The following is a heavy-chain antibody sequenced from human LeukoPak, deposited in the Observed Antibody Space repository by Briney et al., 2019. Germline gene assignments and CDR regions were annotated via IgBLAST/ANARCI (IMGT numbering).Heavy chain of an antibody. CDR2: VSTTGST. D-gene: IGHD6-13*01. V-gene: IGHV4-61*09. CDR1: GASITSRSYY. Sequence: SETLSLTCSVSGASITSRSYYWSWIRQTAGKRLEWIGHVSTTGSTNYNPSLKSRVTISVDTSKNQFSLKLSSVTAADTAVYYCARRLTGYSSSWYSGYWYFDLWGRGTLVTVSS. J-gene: IGHJ2*01. CDR3: ARRLTGYSSSWYSGYWYFDL.